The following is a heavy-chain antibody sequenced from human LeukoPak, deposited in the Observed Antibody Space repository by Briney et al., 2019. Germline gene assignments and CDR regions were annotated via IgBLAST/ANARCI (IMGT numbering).Heavy chain of an antibody. CDR3: AVRSGWYFREYFQH. CDR2: IYYSGST. Sequence: SETLSLTCTVSGGSISSSSYYWGWIRQPPGKGLEWIGGIYYSGSTYYNPSLKSRVTISVDTSKNQFSLKLSSVTAADTAVYYCAVRSGWYFREYFQHWGQGTLVTVSS. CDR1: GGSISSSSYY. D-gene: IGHD6-19*01. V-gene: IGHV4-39*01. J-gene: IGHJ1*01.